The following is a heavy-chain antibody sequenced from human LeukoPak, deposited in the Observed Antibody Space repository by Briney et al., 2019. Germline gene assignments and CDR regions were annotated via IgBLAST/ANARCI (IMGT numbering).Heavy chain of an antibody. V-gene: IGHV4-38-2*02. CDR2: IYYSGST. CDR3: ARESITMVRGVTAPDWFDP. Sequence: SETLSLTCTVSGGSISSGYYWGWIRQPPGKGLEWIGSIYYSGSTYYNPSLKSRVTISVDTSKNQFSLKLSSVTAADTAVYYCARESITMVRGVTAPDWFDPWGQGTLVTVSS. CDR1: GGSISSGYY. D-gene: IGHD3-10*01. J-gene: IGHJ5*02.